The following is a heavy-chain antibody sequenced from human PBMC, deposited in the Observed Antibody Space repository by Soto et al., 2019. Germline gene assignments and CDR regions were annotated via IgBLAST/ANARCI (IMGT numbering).Heavy chain of an antibody. CDR1: GATISSGGFY. Sequence: QVQLQESGPGLVEASQTLSLTCTVSGATISSGGFYWSWIRQRPGKGLEWIAHIYYTGNTYYNLSLNSRVTISVDMSRNQFSLKLRSVTAADTAKYFCARDDSFYGEPGYGMNVWGQGTTVTVSS. D-gene: IGHD4-17*01. J-gene: IGHJ6*02. CDR2: IYYTGNT. V-gene: IGHV4-31*03. CDR3: ARDDSFYGEPGYGMNV.